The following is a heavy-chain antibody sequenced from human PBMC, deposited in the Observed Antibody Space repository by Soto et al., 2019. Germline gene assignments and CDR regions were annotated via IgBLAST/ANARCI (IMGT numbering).Heavy chain of an antibody. CDR1: GYSFTCYW. V-gene: IGHV5-51*01. D-gene: IGHD1-7*01. CDR2: IYPGDSDT. Sequence: PGESLKISCKGSGYSFTCYWIGWVRQMPGKGLEWMGIIYPGDSDTRYSPSFQGQVTISADKSISTAYLQWSSLKASDTAMYYCARHGTTMDYYYYGMDVWGQGTTVTVSS. J-gene: IGHJ6*02. CDR3: ARHGTTMDYYYYGMDV.